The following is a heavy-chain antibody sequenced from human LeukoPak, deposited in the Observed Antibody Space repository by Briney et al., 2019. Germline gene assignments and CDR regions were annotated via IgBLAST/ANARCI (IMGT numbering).Heavy chain of an antibody. CDR2: INPHSGGT. D-gene: IGHD4-17*01. CDR3: ARGRDYGDYLFDY. J-gene: IGHJ4*02. Sequence: ASVKVSCKASGYTFTDYYMYWVRQAPGQGLGWMGWINPHSGGTNYAQKFQGRVTMTRDTSISTAYMELGGLRSDDTAIYYCARGRDYGDYLFDYWGQGTLVTVSS. V-gene: IGHV1-2*02. CDR1: GYTFTDYY.